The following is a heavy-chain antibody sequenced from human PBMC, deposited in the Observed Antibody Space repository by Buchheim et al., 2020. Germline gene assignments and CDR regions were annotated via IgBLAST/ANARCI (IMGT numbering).Heavy chain of an antibody. CDR1: GFTFSIYN. CDR3: AREQVVRGVSGMDV. D-gene: IGHD3-10*01. CDR2: ISSSSSTI. Sequence: EVQLVESGGGLVQPGGSLRLSCTASGFTFSIYNMNWVRQAPGKGLECVSYISSSSSTIYYADSVKGRFTISRDNAKNSLYLPMNSLRAEDTAVYYCAREQVVRGVSGMDVWGQGTT. J-gene: IGHJ6*02. V-gene: IGHV3-48*04.